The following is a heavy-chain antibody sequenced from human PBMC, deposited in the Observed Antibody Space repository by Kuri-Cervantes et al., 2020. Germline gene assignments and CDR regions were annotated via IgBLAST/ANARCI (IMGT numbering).Heavy chain of an antibody. V-gene: IGHV1-18*01. CDR3: AREGSSYYDILTGYYDCYYGMDV. CDR1: GYTFTSYG. D-gene: IGHD3-9*01. J-gene: IGHJ6*02. Sequence: ASVKVSCKASGYTFTSYGISWVRQAPGQGLEWMGWISAYNGNTNYAQKLQGRVTMTTDTSTSTAYMELRSLGSDDTAVYYCAREGSSYYDILTGYYDCYYGMDVWGQGTTVTVSS. CDR2: ISAYNGNT.